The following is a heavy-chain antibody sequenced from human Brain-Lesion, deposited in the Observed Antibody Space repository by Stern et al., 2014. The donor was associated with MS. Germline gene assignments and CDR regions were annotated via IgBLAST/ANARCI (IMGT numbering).Heavy chain of an antibody. D-gene: IGHD2-21*02. CDR2: ITQDGSEK. J-gene: IGHJ4*02. V-gene: IGHV3-7*01. CDR3: AADTRAMTVFY. CDR1: GLTLSSYW. Sequence: EVQLVESGGGLVQPGGSLRLSCAASGLTLSSYWMSWVRQAPGKGLEWVANITQDGSEKYYVDSVKGRFTISRDNAKNSLFLQMNSLRAEDTAVYYCAADTRAMTVFYWGQGTLVTVSS.